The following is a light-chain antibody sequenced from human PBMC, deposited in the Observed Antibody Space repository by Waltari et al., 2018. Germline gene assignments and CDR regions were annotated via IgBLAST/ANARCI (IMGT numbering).Light chain of an antibody. V-gene: IGKV3-20*01. J-gene: IGKJ1*01. CDR3: QQYGSSSWT. CDR2: GAS. Sequence: EIVLTQSPGPLSLSPRERATLSCRARQSVRSSYLAWYQQKPGQAPRLLIYGASSRATGIPDRFSGSGSGTDFTLAISRLEPEDFAVYYCQQYGSSSWTFGQGTKVEIK. CDR1: QSVRSSY.